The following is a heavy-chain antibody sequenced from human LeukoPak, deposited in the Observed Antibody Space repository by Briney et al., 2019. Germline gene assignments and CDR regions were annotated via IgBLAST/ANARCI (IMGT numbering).Heavy chain of an antibody. CDR3: ARGDGYPYNWFDP. V-gene: IGHV3-74*01. CDR1: GFTFSSYW. Sequence: SGGSLRLSCAASGFTFSSYWMHWVRQAPGKGLVWVSRINSDGSSTSYADSVKGRFTISRENAKNSLYLQMNSLRAGDTAVYYCARGDGYPYNWFDPWGQGTLVTVSS. D-gene: IGHD5-24*01. J-gene: IGHJ5*02. CDR2: INSDGSST.